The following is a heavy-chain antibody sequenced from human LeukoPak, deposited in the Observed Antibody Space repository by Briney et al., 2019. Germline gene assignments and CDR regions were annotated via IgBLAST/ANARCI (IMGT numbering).Heavy chain of an antibody. J-gene: IGHJ6*03. Sequence: GGSLRLSCAASGSTVSSNYMSWVRQAPGKGLEWVSVIYSGGSTYYADSVKGRFTISRDNSKNTLYLQMNSLRAEDTAVYYCARYYYGSGSMSYYYYMDVWGKGTTVTISS. V-gene: IGHV3-66*01. CDR1: GSTVSSNY. D-gene: IGHD3-10*01. CDR2: IYSGGST. CDR3: ARYYYGSGSMSYYYYMDV.